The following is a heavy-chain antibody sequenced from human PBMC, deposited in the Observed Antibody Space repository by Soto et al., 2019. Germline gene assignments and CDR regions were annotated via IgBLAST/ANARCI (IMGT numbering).Heavy chain of an antibody. V-gene: IGHV1-24*01. CDR3: ATDPNCSSTSCVGVAYY. CDR2: FDPEDGET. J-gene: IGHJ4*02. CDR1: GYTLTELS. Sequence: ASVKVSCKVSGYTLTELSMHWVRQAPGKRVEWMGGFDPEDGETIYAQKFQGRVTMTEDTSTDTAYMELSSLRSEDTAVYYCATDPNCSSTSCVGVAYYWGQGTLVTVSS. D-gene: IGHD2-2*01.